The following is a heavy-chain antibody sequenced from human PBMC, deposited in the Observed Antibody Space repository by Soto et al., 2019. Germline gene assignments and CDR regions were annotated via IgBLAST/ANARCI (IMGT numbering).Heavy chain of an antibody. J-gene: IGHJ5*02. V-gene: IGHV4-59*01. D-gene: IGHD6-13*01. CDR3: ARAYSSRWYWFDP. CDR2: IYYSGST. Sequence: QVQLQESGPGLVRPSETLSLTCTVSGGSISSYYWSWIRQPPGKGLEWIGYIYYSGSTNYNSSLKSRVTIAVDSSKNQFSLKLSPVTAAHTAVYYCARAYSSRWYWFDPWGQGTLVIVSS. CDR1: GGSISSYY.